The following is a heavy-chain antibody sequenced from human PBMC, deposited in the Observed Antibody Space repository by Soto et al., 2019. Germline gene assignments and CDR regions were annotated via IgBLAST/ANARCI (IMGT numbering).Heavy chain of an antibody. D-gene: IGHD3-10*01. CDR3: ARGQLLWFGEPRFDY. CDR1: GGSFSGYY. V-gene: IGHV4-34*01. J-gene: IGHJ4*02. CDR2: INHSGST. Sequence: ETLSLTCAVYGGSFSGYYWSWIRQPPGKGLEWIGEINHSGSTNYNPSLKSRVTISVDTSKNQFSLKLSSVTAADTAVYYCARGQLLWFGEPRFDYWGQGTLVTVSS.